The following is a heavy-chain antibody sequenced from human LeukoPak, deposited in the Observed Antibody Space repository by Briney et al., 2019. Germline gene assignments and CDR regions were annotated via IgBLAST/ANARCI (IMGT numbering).Heavy chain of an antibody. J-gene: IGHJ4*02. V-gene: IGHV1-2*02. CDR1: GYTLTGYY. CDR3: AREDIEQWPAFDY. CDR2: INGNSGGT. D-gene: IGHD1/OR15-1a*01. Sequence: ASVKVSCKASGYTLTGYYMHWVRQAPGQGPEWMGWINGNSGGTKYAQKFEGRVTMTSDTSTSTVQMDLGTLRSDDTAVYYCAREDIEQWPAFDYWGQGTPVTVSS.